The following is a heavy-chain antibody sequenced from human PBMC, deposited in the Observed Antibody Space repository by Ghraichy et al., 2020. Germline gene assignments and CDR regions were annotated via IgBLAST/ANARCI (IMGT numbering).Heavy chain of an antibody. CDR3: AKDLAGDYYWYFDL. CDR1: GFTFSSYA. J-gene: IGHJ2*01. D-gene: IGHD4-17*01. V-gene: IGHV3-23*01. Sequence: ETLSLTCAASGFTFSSYAMSWVRQAPGKGLEWVSAISGSGGSTYYADSVKGRFTISRDNSKNTLYLQMNSLRAEDTAVYYCAKDLAGDYYWYFDLWGRGTLVTVSS. CDR2: ISGSGGST.